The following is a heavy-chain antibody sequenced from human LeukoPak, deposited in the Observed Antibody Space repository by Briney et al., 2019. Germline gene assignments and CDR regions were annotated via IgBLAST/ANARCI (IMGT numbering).Heavy chain of an antibody. D-gene: IGHD3-22*01. Sequence: GGSLRLSCAASGFTFSDSEMHWVRRASGKGLEWIGRIRSKANTYATTYAASVKGSFTISRDDSKNTAYLQMNSLKTEDTAVYYCTRHSYYDSSGSLIDAFDIWGQGTMVTVSS. V-gene: IGHV3-73*01. CDR3: TRHSYYDSSGSLIDAFDI. CDR2: IRSKANTYAT. CDR1: GFTFSDSE. J-gene: IGHJ3*02.